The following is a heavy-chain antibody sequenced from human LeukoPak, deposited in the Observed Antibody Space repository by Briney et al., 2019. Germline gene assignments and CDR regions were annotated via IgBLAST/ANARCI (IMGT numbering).Heavy chain of an antibody. Sequence: SETLSLTCTVSGDSISSNSFYWTWIRQPAGKGLEWVGHIYFSGCTNYNPSLKSRVTISVDTSKNQFSLKLRSVTAADTAVYYCARTPPYQVLRDIVGDTGDKWGQGTLVTVSS. CDR2: IYFSGCT. D-gene: IGHD1-26*01. V-gene: IGHV4-61*09. J-gene: IGHJ4*02. CDR3: ARTPPYQVLRDIVGDTGDK. CDR1: GDSISSNSFY.